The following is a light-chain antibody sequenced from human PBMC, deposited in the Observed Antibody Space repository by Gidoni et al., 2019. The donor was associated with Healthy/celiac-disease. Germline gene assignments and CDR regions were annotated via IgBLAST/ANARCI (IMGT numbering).Light chain of an antibody. V-gene: IGKV1-5*03. CDR2: KAS. CDR3: QHGKT. J-gene: IGKJ1*01. Sequence: DIKMTQSPSTLSASVGDRVTITCRASQSISSWLAWYQQKPGKAPKILIYKASSLESGVPSRFSGSGSGTEFTLIISSLQPDDFATYYCQHGKTFGQGTKVEIK. CDR1: QSISSW.